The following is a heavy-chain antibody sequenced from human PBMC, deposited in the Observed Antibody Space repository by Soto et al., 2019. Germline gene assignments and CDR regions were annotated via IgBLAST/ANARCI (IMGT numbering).Heavy chain of an antibody. CDR3: AKDQEILGATYYFDY. Sequence: PGGSLRLSCAASGFTFSSYGMHWVRQAPGKGLEWVAVISYDGSNKYYADSVKGRFTISRDNSKNTLYLQMNSLRAEDTAVYYCAKDQEILGATYYFDYWGQGTLVTVSS. CDR1: GFTFSSYG. CDR2: ISYDGSNK. V-gene: IGHV3-30*18. D-gene: IGHD1-26*01. J-gene: IGHJ4*02.